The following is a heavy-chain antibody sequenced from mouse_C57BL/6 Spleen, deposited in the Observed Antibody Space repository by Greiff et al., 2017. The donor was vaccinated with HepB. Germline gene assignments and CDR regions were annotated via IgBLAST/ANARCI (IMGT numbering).Heavy chain of an antibody. J-gene: IGHJ4*01. CDR1: GYSITSGYY. CDR2: ISYDGSN. V-gene: IGHV3-6*01. CDR3: ARDQVTTVVAPYYAMDY. D-gene: IGHD1-1*01. Sequence: EVKLQESGPGLVKPSQSLSLTCSVTGYSITSGYYWNWIRQFPGNKLEWMGYISYDGSNNYNPSLKNRISITRDTSKNQFFLKLNSVTTEDTATYYCARDQVTTVVAPYYAMDYWGQGTSVTVSS.